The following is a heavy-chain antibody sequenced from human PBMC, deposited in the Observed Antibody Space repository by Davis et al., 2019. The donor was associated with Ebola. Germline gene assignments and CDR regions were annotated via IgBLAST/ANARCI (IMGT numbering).Heavy chain of an antibody. J-gene: IGHJ6*04. CDR2: INHSGST. D-gene: IGHD2-15*01. Sequence: GSLRLSCVVSGGSFSGFSWSWIRQSPGKGLEWIGEINHSGSTTYNPSPKSRVTIPVDTSRNHFSLTLNSVTAADTAVYYCARDQIVVVVAATSPYYYYGMDVWGKGTTVTVSS. V-gene: IGHV4-34*01. CDR1: GGSFSGFS. CDR3: ARDQIVVVVAATSPYYYYGMDV.